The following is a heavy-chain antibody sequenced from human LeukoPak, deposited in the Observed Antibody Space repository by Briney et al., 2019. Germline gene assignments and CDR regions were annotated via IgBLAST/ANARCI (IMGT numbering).Heavy chain of an antibody. J-gene: IGHJ4*02. CDR1: GCTFSDYY. V-gene: IGHV3-11*01. Sequence: KPGGSLRLSCAASGCTFSDYYMSWIRQAPGKGLEWVSYISSSGSNIYYADSVKGRFTISRDNAKNSLYLQMNSLRAEDTAVYYCAKVETFGLRVAGYFDYWGQGTLVTVSS. D-gene: IGHD6-19*01. CDR3: AKVETFGLRVAGYFDY. CDR2: ISSSGSNI.